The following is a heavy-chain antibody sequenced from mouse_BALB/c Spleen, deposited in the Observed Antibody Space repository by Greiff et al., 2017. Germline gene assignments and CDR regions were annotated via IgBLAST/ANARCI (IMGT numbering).Heavy chain of an antibody. CDR1: GYTFTNYW. V-gene: IGHV1-63*02. D-gene: IGHD1-1*01. Sequence: VQLQQSGAELVRPGTSVKISCKASGYTFTNYWLGWVKQRPGHGLEWIGDIYPGGGYTNYNEKFKGKATLTADTSSSTAYMQLSSLTSEDSAVYFGAGEGITTVVFDYWGQGTTLTVSS. CDR2: IYPGGGYT. CDR3: AGEGITTVVFDY. J-gene: IGHJ2*01.